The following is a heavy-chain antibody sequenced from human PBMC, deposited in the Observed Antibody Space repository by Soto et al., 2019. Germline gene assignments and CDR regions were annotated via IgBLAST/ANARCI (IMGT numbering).Heavy chain of an antibody. Sequence: EVQLVESGGGLVKPGGSLRLSCAASGFTFSSYSMNWVRQAPGKGLEWVSSISSSSSYIYYADSVKGRFTISRDNAKNSLYLQMNSLRAEDTAVYYCARESYERQLVFYYYGMDVWGQGTTVTVSS. CDR3: ARESYERQLVFYYYGMDV. CDR1: GFTFSSYS. V-gene: IGHV3-21*01. J-gene: IGHJ6*02. D-gene: IGHD6-13*01. CDR2: ISSSSSYI.